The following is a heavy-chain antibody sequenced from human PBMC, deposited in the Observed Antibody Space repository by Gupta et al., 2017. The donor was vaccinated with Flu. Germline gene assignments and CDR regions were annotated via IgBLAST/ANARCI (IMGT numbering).Heavy chain of an antibody. CDR3: TTDYPGQWLVETGVAY. J-gene: IGHJ4*02. Sequence: EVQLVESGGGLVKPGGSLRLSCAASGFTFSNAWMSWVRQAPGKGLEWVGRIKSKTDGGTTDYAAPVKGRFTISRDDSKNTLYLQMNSLKTEDTAVYYCTTDYPGQWLVETGVAYWGQGTLVTVSS. CDR1: GFTFSNAW. D-gene: IGHD6-19*01. CDR2: IKSKTDGGTT. V-gene: IGHV3-15*01.